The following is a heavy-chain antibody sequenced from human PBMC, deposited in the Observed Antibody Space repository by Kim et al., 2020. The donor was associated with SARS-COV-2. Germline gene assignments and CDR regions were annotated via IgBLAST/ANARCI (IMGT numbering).Heavy chain of an antibody. Sequence: SETLSLTCTVSGGSISSYYWSWIRQPPGKGLEWIGYIYYSGSTNYNPSLKSRVTISVDTSKNQFSLKLSSVTAADTAVYYCARLGRAYSNYDILTGYYLPCGAFDIWGQGTMVTVSS. CDR3: ARLGRAYSNYDILTGYYLPCGAFDI. D-gene: IGHD3-9*01. J-gene: IGHJ3*02. V-gene: IGHV4-59*08. CDR1: GGSISSYY. CDR2: IYYSGST.